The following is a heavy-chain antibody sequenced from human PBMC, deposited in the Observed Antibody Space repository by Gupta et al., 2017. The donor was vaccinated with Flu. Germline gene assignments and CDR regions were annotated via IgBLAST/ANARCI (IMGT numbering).Heavy chain of an antibody. CDR3: ARDDYADYKPFDH. J-gene: IGHJ4*02. D-gene: IGHD3-16*01. Sequence: ASGFTFSGHWMNWGRQAPGKGLEWVSRINPGGSSVSYAASVRGRFFISRDNAKSTLSLQMSSLRAEDTAVYYCARDDYADYKPFDHWGQGVLVTVSS. V-gene: IGHV3-74*01. CDR1: GFTFSGHW. CDR2: INPGGSSV.